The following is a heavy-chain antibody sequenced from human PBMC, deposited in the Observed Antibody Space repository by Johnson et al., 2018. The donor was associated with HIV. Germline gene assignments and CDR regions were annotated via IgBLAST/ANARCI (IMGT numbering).Heavy chain of an antibody. CDR3: ARDPVSHYYDSSGSLDDAFDI. CDR2: ISSSGSSI. CDR1: GFGFSTYY. D-gene: IGHD3-22*01. J-gene: IGHJ3*02. Sequence: QVQLVESGGGLVKPGGSLRLSCVTSGFGFSTYYMSWIRQAPGKGLECLSYISSSGSSIYYTDSVKGRFTISRDNAKNSLYLQMNSLRAEDTAVYYCARDPVSHYYDSSGSLDDAFDIWGQGTMVTVSS. V-gene: IGHV3-11*04.